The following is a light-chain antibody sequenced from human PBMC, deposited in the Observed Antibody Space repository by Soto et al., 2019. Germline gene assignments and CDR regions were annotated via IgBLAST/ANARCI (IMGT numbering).Light chain of an antibody. CDR3: SSYTSSSTYV. Sequence: QSVLTQPASVSGSPGQSMTISCTGTSSDVGGNKYVSWYQQHPGEAPKLMIYEVSNRPSGVSNRFSGSKSGNTASLTISGLQAEDEADYYCSSYTSSSTYVFGTGTKVTVL. CDR2: EVS. CDR1: SSDVGGNKY. V-gene: IGLV2-14*01. J-gene: IGLJ1*01.